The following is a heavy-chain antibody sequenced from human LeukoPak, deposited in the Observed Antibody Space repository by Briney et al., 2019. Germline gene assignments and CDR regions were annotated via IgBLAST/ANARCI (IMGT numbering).Heavy chain of an antibody. CDR2: ISGSGDTT. V-gene: IGHV3-23*01. D-gene: IGHD2-2*01. Sequence: GGSLRLSCAASGFTFSSYAMNWVRQAPGKGLEWVSFISGSGDTTYYADSAKGRFTISRDSSKNTLYLQMNSLRAEDTAVYYCAKSRGESRGASNYWGQGTLVTVSS. CDR3: AKSRGESRGASNY. CDR1: GFTFSSYA. J-gene: IGHJ4*02.